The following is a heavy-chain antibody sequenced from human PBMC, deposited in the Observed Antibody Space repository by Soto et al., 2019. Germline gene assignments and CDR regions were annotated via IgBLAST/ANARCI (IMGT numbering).Heavy chain of an antibody. CDR1: GFTFSSYG. D-gene: IGHD6-13*01. CDR3: ARDPGSSWYYFDY. J-gene: IGHJ4*02. Sequence: PGGSLRLSCAACGFTFSSYGMYWVRQAPGKGLEWVAVIWYDGSNKYYADSVKGRFTISRDNSKNTLYLQMNSLRADDTAVYYCARDPGSSWYYFDYWGQGTLVTVSS. CDR2: IWYDGSNK. V-gene: IGHV3-33*01.